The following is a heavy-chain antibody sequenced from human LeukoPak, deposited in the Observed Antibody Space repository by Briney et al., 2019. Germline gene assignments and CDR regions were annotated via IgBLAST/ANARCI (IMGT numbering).Heavy chain of an antibody. CDR3: ARTQWLEDAFDF. D-gene: IGHD6-19*01. CDR2: ISTYNGNT. J-gene: IGHJ3*01. CDR1: DDTFSNYG. Sequence: EASVKVSCKASDDTFSNYGIGCVRQAPGQGLEWMGWISTYNGNTHYAQKFQGRVTMTTDTSTNIAYLELRDLRSDDTAVYYCARTQWLEDAFDFWGQGTVVTVSS. V-gene: IGHV1-18*01.